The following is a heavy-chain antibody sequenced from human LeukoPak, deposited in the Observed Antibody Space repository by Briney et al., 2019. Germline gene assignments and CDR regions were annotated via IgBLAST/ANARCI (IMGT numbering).Heavy chain of an antibody. D-gene: IGHD6-13*01. Sequence: PSETLSLTCTVSGGSISSSSYYWGWIRQPPGKGLEWIGSIHYSGSTYYNPSLKSRVTISVDTSKNQFSLKLSSVTAADTAVYYCARDRLAAAGNKGSAFDIWGQGTMVTVSS. V-gene: IGHV4-39*07. CDR3: ARDRLAAAGNKGSAFDI. CDR2: IHYSGST. CDR1: GGSISSSSYY. J-gene: IGHJ3*02.